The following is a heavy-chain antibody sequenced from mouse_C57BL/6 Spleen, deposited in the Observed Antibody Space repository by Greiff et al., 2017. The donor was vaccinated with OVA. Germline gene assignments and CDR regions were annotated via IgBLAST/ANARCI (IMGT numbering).Heavy chain of an antibody. J-gene: IGHJ2*01. Sequence: VQLQQSGAELVRPGASVTLSFQASCYTFTDYEMHWVKQTPVHGLEWIGAIDPETGGTAYNQKFKGKAILTADKSSSTAYMELRSLTSEDSAVYYCTRRGPLYFFDYWGQGTTLTVSS. CDR1: CYTFTDYE. D-gene: IGHD2-1*01. CDR2: IDPETGGT. CDR3: TRRGPLYFFDY. V-gene: IGHV1-15*01.